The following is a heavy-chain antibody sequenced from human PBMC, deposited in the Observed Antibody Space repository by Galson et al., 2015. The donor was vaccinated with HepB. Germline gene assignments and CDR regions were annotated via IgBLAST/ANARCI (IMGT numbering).Heavy chain of an antibody. CDR3: TTDAPKYSSGWYIYYFDY. V-gene: IGHV3-15*01. CDR1: GFTFSNAW. CDR2: IKSKTDGGTT. D-gene: IGHD6-19*01. J-gene: IGHJ4*02. Sequence: SLRLSCAASGFTFSNAWMSWVRQAPGKGLEWVGRIKSKTDGGTTDYAAPVKGRFTISRDDSKNTLYLQMNSLKTEDTAVYYCTTDAPKYSSGWYIYYFDYWGQGTLVTVSS.